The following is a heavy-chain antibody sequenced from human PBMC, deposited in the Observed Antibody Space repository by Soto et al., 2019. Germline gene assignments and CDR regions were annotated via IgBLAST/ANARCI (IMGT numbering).Heavy chain of an antibody. V-gene: IGHV5-10-1*01. J-gene: IGHJ6*02. D-gene: IGHD5-18*01. CDR1: GYSFTSYW. CDR3: ARHPNTAPYYYYGMDV. CDR2: IDPSDSYT. Sequence: GESVKISCKGSGYSFTSYWISWVLQMPGKGLEWMGRIDPSDSYTNYSPSFQGHVTISADKSISTAYLQWSSLKASDTAMYYCARHPNTAPYYYYGMDVWGQGTTVTVSS.